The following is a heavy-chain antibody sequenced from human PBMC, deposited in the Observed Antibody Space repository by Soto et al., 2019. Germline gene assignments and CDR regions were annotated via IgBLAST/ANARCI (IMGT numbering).Heavy chain of an antibody. CDR1: GFTFSSYA. V-gene: IGHV3-23*01. D-gene: IGHD3-10*01. CDR2: ISGSGGST. J-gene: IGHJ4*02. Sequence: GGSLRLSCAASGFTFSSYAMSWVRQAPGKGLEWVSAISGSGGSTYYADSVKGRFTISRDNSKNTLYLQMNSLRAEDTAVYYCAKDRGKGSGSLGFLFDYWGQGTLVTVSS. CDR3: AKDRGKGSGSLGFLFDY.